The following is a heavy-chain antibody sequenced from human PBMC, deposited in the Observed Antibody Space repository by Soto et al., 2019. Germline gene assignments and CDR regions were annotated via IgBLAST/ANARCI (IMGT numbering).Heavy chain of an antibody. V-gene: IGHV3-11*01. Sequence: QVQLVESGGGLVKPGGSLRLSCAASGFTLRDYYRSWIRQAPGKGLEWGSYISSSGETIYYADSVKGLFTISKDSAQNSLSLQMNSLRAEETAVYYCARDYWVFGVDYWGQGSLVTVSS. CDR2: ISSSGETI. CDR1: GFTLRDYY. CDR3: ARDYWVFGVDY. J-gene: IGHJ4*02. D-gene: IGHD3-3*01.